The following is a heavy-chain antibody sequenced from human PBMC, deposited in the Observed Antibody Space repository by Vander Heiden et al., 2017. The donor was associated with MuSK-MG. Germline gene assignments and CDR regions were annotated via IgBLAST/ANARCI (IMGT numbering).Heavy chain of an antibody. Sequence: QVQLVQSGAEVKKPGASMKVSCEASGYTFSDYLMHWVRQAPGEGLEWMGWINPNSGVTNYAQNFQGRVTMTRDTSISTAYMELRRLGSDDTAVYYCARDLCSDGVCSPPHHWHLDHWGRGTLVTVSS. J-gene: IGHJ2*01. CDR2: INPNSGVT. V-gene: IGHV1-2*02. D-gene: IGHD2-8*01. CDR1: GYTFSDYL. CDR3: ARDLCSDGVCSPPHHWHLDH.